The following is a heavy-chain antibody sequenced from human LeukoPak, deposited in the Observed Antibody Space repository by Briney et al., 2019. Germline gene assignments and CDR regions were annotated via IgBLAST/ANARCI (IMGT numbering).Heavy chain of an antibody. CDR1: GGPLRCGSYY. Sequence: SETLSLTCTVSGGPLRCGSYYWNWIPQPPEKGLEWIWYIYYSGRTDYNPSLNSRVTISVDTSKNLFSLKLSSVTAAETAVYYCARSALGRDAFDIWGQGTMVTVSS. J-gene: IGHJ3*02. CDR3: ARSALGRDAFDI. CDR2: IYYSGRT. D-gene: IGHD1-26*01. V-gene: IGHV4-61*03.